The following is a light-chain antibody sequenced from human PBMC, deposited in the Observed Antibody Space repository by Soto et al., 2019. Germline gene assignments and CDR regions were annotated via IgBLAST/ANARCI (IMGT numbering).Light chain of an antibody. V-gene: IGLV1-36*01. Sequence: QSVLTQPPSESEAPRQRVTISCSGSRSNIGNNAVNWYQQLPGKAPKLLIYYDDLLPSGVSDRFSGSKSGTSASLAISGLQSEDEDDSYCAAWDDRLNGVVVGGGTKLTVL. CDR2: YDD. CDR3: AAWDDRLNGVV. CDR1: RSNIGNNA. J-gene: IGLJ2*01.